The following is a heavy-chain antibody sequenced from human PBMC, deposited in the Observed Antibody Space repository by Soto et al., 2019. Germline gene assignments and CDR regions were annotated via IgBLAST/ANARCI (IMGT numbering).Heavy chain of an antibody. CDR1: GGSISSYY. J-gene: IGHJ5*02. D-gene: IGHD3-10*01. Sequence: QVQLQESGPGLVKPSETLSPTCTVSGGSISSYYWIWIRQPPGKGLEWIGYIYYSGSTNYNPSLTSRVTIAVDKCKNRVPLRLSAVTAADAAVYYCARHYGWGSYYYIWLVPGGQGTLVTVSS. CDR3: ARHYGWGSYYYIWLVP. V-gene: IGHV4-59*01. CDR2: IYYSGST.